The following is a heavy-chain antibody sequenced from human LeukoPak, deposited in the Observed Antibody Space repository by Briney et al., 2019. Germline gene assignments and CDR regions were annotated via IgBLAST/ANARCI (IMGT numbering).Heavy chain of an antibody. CDR3: ARHEYSGGYYSYYYMDV. CDR1: GYSFTSYW. D-gene: IGHD1-26*01. J-gene: IGHJ6*03. V-gene: IGHV5-51*01. Sequence: GESLKISCKGSGYSFTSYWIGWVRQMPGKGLEWMGIIYPGDSDTRYSPSFQGQVTISADKSISTAYLQWSSLKASDTAMYYCARHEYSGGYYSYYYMDVWGKGTTVTVSS. CDR2: IYPGDSDT.